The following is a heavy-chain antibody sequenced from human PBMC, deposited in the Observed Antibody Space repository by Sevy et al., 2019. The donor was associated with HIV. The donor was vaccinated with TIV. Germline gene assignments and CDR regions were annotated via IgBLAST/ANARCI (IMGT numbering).Heavy chain of an antibody. Sequence: SETLSLTCTVSGVSIINNNYFWGWIRQPPGKGLEWIGAIYYTGSTYYNSSLNSRITISIDTSRGQFSLDLSSVTAADTAVYYCARHFGGGGKRGLDVWGQGTTVNVSS. V-gene: IGHV4-39*01. CDR1: GVSIINNNYF. D-gene: IGHD3-10*01. CDR3: ARHFGGGGKRGLDV. J-gene: IGHJ6*02. CDR2: IYYTGST.